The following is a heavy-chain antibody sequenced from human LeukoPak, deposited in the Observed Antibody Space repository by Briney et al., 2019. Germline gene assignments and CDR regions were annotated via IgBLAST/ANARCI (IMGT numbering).Heavy chain of an antibody. CDR3: AKGRTEYAYTSDALDV. J-gene: IGHJ3*01. CDR2: LTFSGGST. CDR1: GFSFSTYA. Sequence: GGSLRLSCAASGFSFSTYAMSWVRQAPGKGLEWVSTLTFSGGSTYYADSVKGRFTISRDNSKNTLYLQMNSLRAEDTAVYYCAKGRTEYAYTSDALDVWGRGTMITVSS. D-gene: IGHD2-2*02. V-gene: IGHV3-23*01.